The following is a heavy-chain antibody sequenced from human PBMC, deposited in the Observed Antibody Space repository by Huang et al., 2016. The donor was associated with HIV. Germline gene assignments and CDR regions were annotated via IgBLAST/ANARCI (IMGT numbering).Heavy chain of an antibody. CDR3: ARKFGRDFDY. V-gene: IGHV1-18*01. D-gene: IGHD3-16*01. Sequence: QVKLVQSGAEVKKPGASVKVSCKNYGYTFSGYAITWVRQAPGQGREWMGWVSPYNGDTNYVQNLQGRVTMTTDMSTTTAYMELRSLTSDDTAIYYCARKFGRDFDYWGQGTLVTVSS. CDR2: VSPYNGDT. CDR1: GYTFSGYA. J-gene: IGHJ4*02.